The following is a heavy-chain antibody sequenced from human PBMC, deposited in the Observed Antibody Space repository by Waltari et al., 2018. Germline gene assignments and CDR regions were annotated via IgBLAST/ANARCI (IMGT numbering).Heavy chain of an antibody. CDR3: ARGSGRRYFDWSKPTFDY. D-gene: IGHD3-9*01. Sequence: VQLVETGGGLIQPGGSLRLSCAASGFTVSSNYMSWVRQAPGKGLEWVAVISYNGSNKYDADSVKGRFTISRDNSKNTLYLQMNSLRAEDTAVYYWARGSGRRYFDWSKPTFDYWGQGTLVTVSS. J-gene: IGHJ4*02. V-gene: IGHV3-30-3*01. CDR1: GFTVSSNY. CDR2: ISYNGSNK.